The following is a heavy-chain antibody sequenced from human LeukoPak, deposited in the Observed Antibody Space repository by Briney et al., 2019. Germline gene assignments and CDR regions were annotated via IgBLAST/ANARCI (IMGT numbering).Heavy chain of an antibody. Sequence: ASVKVSCKASGYTFINYGITWVRQAPGQGLEWMGWISPYNGNTKYLQKLQGRVTMTTDKSTSTAYMELSSLRSEDTAVYYCARDLLFYAFDIWGQGTMVTVSS. D-gene: IGHD2/OR15-2a*01. CDR1: GYTFINYG. CDR3: ARDLLFYAFDI. V-gene: IGHV1-18*01. CDR2: ISPYNGNT. J-gene: IGHJ3*02.